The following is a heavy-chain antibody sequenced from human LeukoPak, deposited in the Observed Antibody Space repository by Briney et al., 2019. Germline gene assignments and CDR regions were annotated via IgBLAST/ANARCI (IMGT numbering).Heavy chain of an antibody. CDR1: GFTFSNYA. CDR2: IRYDGSNK. CDR3: AKDVDNGDYVVY. J-gene: IGHJ4*02. Sequence: GALILSCAASGFTFSNYAIHWVRQAPGKGLEWVAFIRYDGSNKYYVDSVKGRFTISRDNSKNTLYLQMNSLRAEDTAVYYCAKDVDNGDYVVYWGQGTLVTVSS. D-gene: IGHD4-17*01. V-gene: IGHV3-30*02.